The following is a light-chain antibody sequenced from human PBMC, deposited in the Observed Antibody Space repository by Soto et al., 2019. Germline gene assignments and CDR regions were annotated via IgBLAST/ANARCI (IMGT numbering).Light chain of an antibody. CDR3: QLFAT. V-gene: IGKV3-20*01. J-gene: IGKJ2*01. CDR1: QPVSSNG. Sequence: EAVLTQSPGTLSLSPGEIATLSCRASQPVSSNGFAWYQQKRGQPPRLLIYGVSNRATGVPDRFSGSGSGTDSTVTISRLEQKAFAVYYCQLFATFGQGTKLEIK. CDR2: GVS.